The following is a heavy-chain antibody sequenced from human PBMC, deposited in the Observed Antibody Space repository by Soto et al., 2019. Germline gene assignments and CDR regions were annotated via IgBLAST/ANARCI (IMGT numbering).Heavy chain of an antibody. CDR1: GFTFSNAW. J-gene: IGHJ3*02. CDR3: TTAPYYYDSSGYYGAFDI. V-gene: IGHV3-15*07. D-gene: IGHD3-22*01. Sequence: GESLRLSCAASGFTFSNAWMNWVRQAPGKGLEWVGRIKSKTDGGTTDYAAPVKGRFTISRDDSKNTLYLQMNSLKTEDTAVYYCTTAPYYYDSSGYYGAFDIWGQGTMVTVSS. CDR2: IKSKTDGGTT.